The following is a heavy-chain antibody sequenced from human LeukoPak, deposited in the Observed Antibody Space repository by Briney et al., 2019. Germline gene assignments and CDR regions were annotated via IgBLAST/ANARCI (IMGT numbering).Heavy chain of an antibody. CDR2: ISSSSSYI. J-gene: IGHJ4*02. D-gene: IGHD6-13*01. CDR3: AREGNTAAAGTAEFDY. V-gene: IGHV3-21*01. CDR1: GFTFSSYA. Sequence: GGSLRLTCAASGFTFSSYAMSWVRQAPGKGLEWVSSISSSSSYIYYADSVKGRFTISRDNAKNSLYLQMNSLRAEDTAVYYCAREGNTAAAGTAEFDYWGQGTLVTVSS.